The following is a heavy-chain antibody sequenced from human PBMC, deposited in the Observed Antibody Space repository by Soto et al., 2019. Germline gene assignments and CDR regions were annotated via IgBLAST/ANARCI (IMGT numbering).Heavy chain of an antibody. V-gene: IGHV5-51*01. Sequence: HGESLKISCKGSGYSFTSYWIGWVRQMPGKGLEWMGIIYPGDSDTRYSPSFQGQVTISADKSISTAYLQWSSLKASDTAMYYCARPMYAYEQQLVPYFDYWGQGTLVTVSS. CDR2: IYPGDSDT. D-gene: IGHD6-13*01. CDR3: ARPMYAYEQQLVPYFDY. J-gene: IGHJ4*02. CDR1: GYSFTSYW.